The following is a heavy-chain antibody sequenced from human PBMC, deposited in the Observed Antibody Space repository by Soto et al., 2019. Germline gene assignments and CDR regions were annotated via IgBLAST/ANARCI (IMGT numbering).Heavy chain of an antibody. Sequence: GGSLRLSCAASGFTFDDYAMHWVRQAPGKGLEWVSGISWNSGSIGYADSVKGRFTISRDNAKNSLYLQMNRLRAEDTALYYCAKDMKYSSSGGIFDYWGQGTLVTVSS. D-gene: IGHD6-13*01. CDR1: GFTFDDYA. V-gene: IGHV3-9*01. CDR3: AKDMKYSSSGGIFDY. J-gene: IGHJ4*02. CDR2: ISWNSGSI.